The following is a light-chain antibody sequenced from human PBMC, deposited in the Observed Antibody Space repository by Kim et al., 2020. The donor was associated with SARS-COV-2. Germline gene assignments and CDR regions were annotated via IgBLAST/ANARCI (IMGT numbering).Light chain of an antibody. J-gene: IGLJ2*01. V-gene: IGLV2-8*01. Sequence: GQSVTISCTGTSSDIGSYIFVSWYQQHPGKAPKLIIHEVSQRSSGVPDRVSGSKSGNTASLTVSGLRAEDEADYYCSSYAGSNNWLFGGGTQLTVL. CDR2: EVS. CDR1: SSDIGSYIF. CDR3: SSYAGSNNWL.